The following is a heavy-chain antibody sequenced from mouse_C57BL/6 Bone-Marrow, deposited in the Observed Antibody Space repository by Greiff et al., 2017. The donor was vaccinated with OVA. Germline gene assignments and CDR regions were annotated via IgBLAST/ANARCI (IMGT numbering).Heavy chain of an antibody. Sequence: VQLQQPGAELVKPRASVKLSCKASGYTFTSYWMHWVKQRPGQGLEWIGMIHPNSGSTNYNEKFKSKATLTVDKSSSTAYMQLSSLTSEDSAVYYCARGAYYSNPYYAMDYWGQGTSVTVSS. CDR1: GYTFTSYW. V-gene: IGHV1-64*01. CDR2: IHPNSGST. CDR3: ARGAYYSNPYYAMDY. D-gene: IGHD2-5*01. J-gene: IGHJ4*01.